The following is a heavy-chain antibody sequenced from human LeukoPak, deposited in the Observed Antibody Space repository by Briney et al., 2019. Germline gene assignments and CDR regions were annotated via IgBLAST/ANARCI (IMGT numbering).Heavy chain of an antibody. CDR2: IYTSGST. J-gene: IGHJ6*02. V-gene: IGHV4-61*02. CDR3: AREKYYDSSGYSLGGYYYYGMDV. D-gene: IGHD3-22*01. CDR1: GGSISSGSYY. Sequence: SQTLSLTCTVSGGSISSGSYYWSWIRQPAGKGLEWIVRIYTSGSTNYNPSLKSRVTISVDTSKNQFSLKLSSVTAADTAVYYCAREKYYDSSGYSLGGYYYYGMDVWGQGTTVTVSS.